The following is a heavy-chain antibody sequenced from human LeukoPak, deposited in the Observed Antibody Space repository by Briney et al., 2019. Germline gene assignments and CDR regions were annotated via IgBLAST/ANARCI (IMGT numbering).Heavy chain of an antibody. CDR2: INPNSGGT. J-gene: IGHJ4*02. D-gene: IGHD3-10*01. V-gene: IGHV1-2*02. CDR1: GYMFTDYY. CDR3: ARDLFYSVSGTYYNVGRVFNY. Sequence: GASLKVSCKASGYMFTDYYMHWVRQAPGQGLEWMGWINPNSGGTNYAQKFQGRVTMTRDTSITTAYMELTSLRSDDTAVYYCARDLFYSVSGTYYNVGRVFNYWGQGTLVTVSS.